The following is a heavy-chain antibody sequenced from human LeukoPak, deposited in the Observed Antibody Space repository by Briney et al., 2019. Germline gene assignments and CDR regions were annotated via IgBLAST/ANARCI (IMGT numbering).Heavy chain of an antibody. CDR3: ARVTRAVAGTDY. CDR1: GGSISSGSYY. J-gene: IGHJ4*02. D-gene: IGHD6-19*01. Sequence: SETLSLTCTVSGGSISSGSYYWSWIRQPAGKGLEWIVRIYTSGSTNYNPSLKSRVTISVDTSKNQFSLKLSSVTAADTAVYYCARVTRAVAGTDYWGQGTLVTVSS. CDR2: IYTSGST. V-gene: IGHV4-61*02.